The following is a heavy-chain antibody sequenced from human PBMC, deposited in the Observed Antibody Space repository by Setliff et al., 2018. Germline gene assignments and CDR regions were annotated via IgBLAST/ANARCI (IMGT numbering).Heavy chain of an antibody. Sequence: PSETLSLTCTVSGGSISSSSYYWGWIRQPPGKGLEWIGSLKYSGSTYYNPSLKSRVTISVDTSKYQFSLKLSSVTAADTAVYYCACPDILTGLSDYWGQGTLVTVSS. J-gene: IGHJ4*02. CDR3: ACPDILTGLSDY. CDR2: LKYSGST. CDR1: GGSISSSSYY. D-gene: IGHD3-9*01. V-gene: IGHV4-39*07.